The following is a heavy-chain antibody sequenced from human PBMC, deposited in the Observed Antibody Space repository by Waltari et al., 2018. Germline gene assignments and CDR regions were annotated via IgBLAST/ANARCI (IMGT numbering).Heavy chain of an antibody. CDR1: GGSISSHY. Sequence: QVQLQESGPGLVKPSETLSLTCTVSGGSISSHYWSWIRQPPGKGLEWIGYIYYSGSTNYNPSLKSRVTISVDTSKNQFSLKLSSVTAADTAVYYCARSRAGTPKSGAFDIWGQGTMVTVSS. CDR2: IYYSGST. D-gene: IGHD6-19*01. CDR3: ARSRAGTPKSGAFDI. V-gene: IGHV4-59*11. J-gene: IGHJ3*02.